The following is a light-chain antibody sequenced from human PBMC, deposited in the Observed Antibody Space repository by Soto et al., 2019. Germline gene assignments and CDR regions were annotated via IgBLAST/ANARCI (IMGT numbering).Light chain of an antibody. J-gene: IGLJ1*01. CDR2: ENS. Sequence: QSVLTQPPSVSAAPGQKVTISCSGNSSNIGSNDVSWYQQLPGKAPKLLIYENSQRPSGIPDRFSGSKSGTSATLGITGLQTGDEADSYCGTWDSILLARFGTVTEVTVL. V-gene: IGLV1-51*02. CDR3: GTWDSILLAR. CDR1: SSNIGSND.